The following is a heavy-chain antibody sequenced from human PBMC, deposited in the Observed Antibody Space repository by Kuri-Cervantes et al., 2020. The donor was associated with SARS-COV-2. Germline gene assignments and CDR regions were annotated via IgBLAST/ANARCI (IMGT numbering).Heavy chain of an antibody. D-gene: IGHD6-19*01. CDR1: GGSFSGYY. V-gene: IGHV4-34*01. CDR2: INHSGST. Sequence: GSLRLSCAVYGGSFSGYYWSWIRQPPGKGLEWIGGINHSGSTNYNPSLKSRVTISVDTSKNQFSLKLSSVTAADTAVYYCARHGGIAVAGTFDYWGQGTLVTVSS. CDR3: ARHGGIAVAGTFDY. J-gene: IGHJ4*02.